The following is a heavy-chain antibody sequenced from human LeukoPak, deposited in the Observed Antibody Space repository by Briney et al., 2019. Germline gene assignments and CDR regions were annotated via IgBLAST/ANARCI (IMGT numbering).Heavy chain of an antibody. CDR1: GGSFSGYY. CDR3: ARLPSGGSGRWLDYYYYMDV. J-gene: IGHJ6*03. CDR2: INHSGST. Sequence: SETLSLTCAVYGGSFSGYYWSWIRQPPGKGLEWIGEINHSGSTNYNPSLKSRVTISVDTSKNQFSLKLSSVTAADTAVYYCARLPSGGSGRWLDYYYYMDVWGKGTTVTISS. V-gene: IGHV4-34*01. D-gene: IGHD3-10*01.